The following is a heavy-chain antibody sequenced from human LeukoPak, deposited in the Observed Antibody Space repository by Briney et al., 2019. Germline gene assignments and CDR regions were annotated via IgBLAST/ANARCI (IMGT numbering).Heavy chain of an antibody. D-gene: IGHD3-10*01. J-gene: IGHJ4*02. CDR2: DYCGGNT. Sequence: PSETLSLTCTVSGFSVTTDSYCRGWIRQPPGKGLEWIGYDYCGGNTNYDPSLKRRVTISVDTSKNQFSLTLTSVTAADTAVYFCARDHFGSLDSWGQGILVTVSS. CDR3: ARDHFGSLDS. V-gene: IGHV4-61*01. CDR1: GFSVTTDSYC.